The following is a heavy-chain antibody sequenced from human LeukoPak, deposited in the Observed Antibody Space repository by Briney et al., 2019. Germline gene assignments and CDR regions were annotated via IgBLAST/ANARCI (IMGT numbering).Heavy chain of an antibody. CDR2: ISRTAIAT. Sequence: PGGSLRLSCAASGFTFTSFAMSWVRQAPGKGLEWVSTISRTAIATYYANSVKGRFTISRDNSKNTVYLQMNSLRAEDTAIYYCAKHSHDGSAPYYEVQLDYWGQGTLVTVSS. J-gene: IGHJ4*02. CDR3: AKHSHDGSAPYYEVQLDY. D-gene: IGHD3-22*01. V-gene: IGHV3-23*01. CDR1: GFTFTSFA.